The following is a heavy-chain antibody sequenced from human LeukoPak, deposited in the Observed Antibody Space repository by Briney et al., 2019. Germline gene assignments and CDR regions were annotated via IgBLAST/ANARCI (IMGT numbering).Heavy chain of an antibody. Sequence: SETLSLTCTVSGYSISSNYYWGWIRQPPGKGLEWIGSISHSGSTYYNPSLKSRVTMSVDTSKNQFSLKLSSVTAADTAVYYCARDYSSGWYDYWGQGTLVTVSS. J-gene: IGHJ4*02. D-gene: IGHD6-19*01. CDR1: GYSISSNYY. V-gene: IGHV4-38-2*02. CDR3: ARDYSSGWYDY. CDR2: ISHSGST.